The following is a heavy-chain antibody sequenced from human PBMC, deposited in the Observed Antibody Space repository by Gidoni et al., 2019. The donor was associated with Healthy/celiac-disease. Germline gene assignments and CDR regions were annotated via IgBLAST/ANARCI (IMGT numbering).Heavy chain of an antibody. V-gene: IGHV4-34*01. CDR1: GGSFSGYY. Sequence: QVQLQQWGAGLSTPSETLSRTCAVDGGSFSGYYWSWIRQPPGKGLEWIGEINHSGSTNYNPSLKSRVTISVDTPKNQFSLKLSSVTAADTAVYYCARVRGCSGGSCYWGYWGQGTLVTVSS. D-gene: IGHD2-15*01. CDR2: INHSGST. CDR3: ARVRGCSGGSCYWGY. J-gene: IGHJ4*02.